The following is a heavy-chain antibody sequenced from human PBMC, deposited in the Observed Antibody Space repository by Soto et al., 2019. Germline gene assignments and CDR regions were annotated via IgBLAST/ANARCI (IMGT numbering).Heavy chain of an antibody. Sequence: SETLSLTCTVSSGSIRRSGYYWSWIRQHPEKGLDWIGYITDSGRTYYNPSLKGRSTISVDTSKNQFSLTLGSVSAADTALYYCARTGIEASGNPNYFDYWGQGTLVTVSS. V-gene: IGHV4-31*03. J-gene: IGHJ4*02. CDR1: SGSIRRSGYY. D-gene: IGHD6-13*01. CDR2: ITDSGRT. CDR3: ARTGIEASGNPNYFDY.